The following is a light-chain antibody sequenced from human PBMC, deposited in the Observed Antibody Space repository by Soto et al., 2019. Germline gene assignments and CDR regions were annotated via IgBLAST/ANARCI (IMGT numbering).Light chain of an antibody. Sequence: QSVLTQPASVSGSPGQSITISCTGTSSDVGGYNYVSWYQQHPGRAPQLMIYDVSNRPSGVSNRFSGSRSGNTASLTVSGLQAEDEADYYCSSYTSSSTVLFRGGTKLTVL. CDR1: SSDVGGYNY. J-gene: IGLJ2*01. V-gene: IGLV2-14*01. CDR2: DVS. CDR3: SSYTSSSTVL.